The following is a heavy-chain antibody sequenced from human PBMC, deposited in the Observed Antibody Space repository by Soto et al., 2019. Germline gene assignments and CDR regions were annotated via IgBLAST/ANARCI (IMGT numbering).Heavy chain of an antibody. CDR1: GYPFTSYG. Sequence: VQLVQSAAEVKKPGASVKVSCKASGYPFTSYGISCVRHAPGQGLEWMGWISDYNGNTNYAQNLQRRVTMTTDTSTSTAYMELRSLRSEDTAVYYCARDLTTSDYLGQGTLVNVSS. CDR2: ISDYNGNT. D-gene: IGHD3-22*01. CDR3: ARDLTTSDY. J-gene: IGHJ4*02. V-gene: IGHV1-18*01.